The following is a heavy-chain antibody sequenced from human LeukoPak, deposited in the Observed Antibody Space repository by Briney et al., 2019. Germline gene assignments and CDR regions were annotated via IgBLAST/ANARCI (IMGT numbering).Heavy chain of an antibody. D-gene: IGHD3-3*01. CDR2: INHSGST. CDR3: ARHAYYDFWSGYLGTSYYYYYMDV. V-gene: IGHV4-34*01. CDR1: GGSFSGYY. J-gene: IGHJ6*03. Sequence: PSETLSLTCAVCGGSFSGYYWSWIRQPPGKGLEWIGEINHSGSTNYNPSLKGRVTISVDTSKNQFSLKLSSVTAADTAVYYCARHAYYDFWSGYLGTSYYYYYMDVWGKGTTVTVSS.